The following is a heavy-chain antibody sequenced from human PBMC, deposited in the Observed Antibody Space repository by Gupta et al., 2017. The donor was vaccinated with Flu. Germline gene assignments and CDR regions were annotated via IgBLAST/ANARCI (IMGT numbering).Heavy chain of an antibody. CDR2: ISTSSDRR. V-gene: IGHV3-23*01. D-gene: IGHD6-19*01. J-gene: IGHJ2*01. Sequence: VELSDSGGGLVKPGGSLRISCTASGFNFSAYAMSWVRQAPGKAPEWVSVISTSSDRRYYADSVKGRFTMSRDNSRGILYLQMTGLRSEDTATYFCTTGGTGFPHWGRGSPVIVSS. CDR3: TTGGTGFPH. CDR1: GFNFSAYA.